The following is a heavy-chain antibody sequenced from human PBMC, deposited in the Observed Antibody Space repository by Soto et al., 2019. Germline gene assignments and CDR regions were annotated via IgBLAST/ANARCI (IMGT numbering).Heavy chain of an antibody. CDR3: ATRITVFGLLIPPFDP. J-gene: IGHJ5*02. V-gene: IGHV4-34*01. Sequence: SQTLSLTCAVYGGSVNGYYWNWIRQPPGKGLEWIGEINHTRGTHYNPSLKGRVTMSVDTSKNQFSLRLSSVTAADTPIYYCATRITVFGLLIPPFDPWGQGTQVTVSS. D-gene: IGHD3-3*01. CDR2: INHTRGT. CDR1: GGSVNGYY.